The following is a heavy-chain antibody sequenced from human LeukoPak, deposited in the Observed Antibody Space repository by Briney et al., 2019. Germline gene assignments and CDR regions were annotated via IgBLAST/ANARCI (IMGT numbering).Heavy chain of an antibody. Sequence: GASVKVSCKASGYTFTTYGMNWVRQAPGQGLEWMGWTNTNTGNPTYAQGFTGRFVFSLDTSVSTAYLQISNLKADDTAVYNCARNGRSLSSGWGGTFDYWGQGSLVTVSS. D-gene: IGHD6-19*01. CDR2: TNTNTGNP. CDR1: GYTFTTYG. J-gene: IGHJ4*02. V-gene: IGHV7-4-1*02. CDR3: ARNGRSLSSGWGGTFDY.